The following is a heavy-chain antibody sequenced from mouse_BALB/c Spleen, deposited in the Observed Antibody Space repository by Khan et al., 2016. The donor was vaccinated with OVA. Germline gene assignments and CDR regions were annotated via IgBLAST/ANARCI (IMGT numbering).Heavy chain of an antibody. V-gene: IGHV14-3*02. CDR1: GFNIKDTY. Sequence: VQLKESGAELVKPGASVKLSCTASGFNIKDTYMHWVKQRPEQGLEWIGRIDPANGNTEFDPKFQGKATITADTSSNTAYLQLRSLTSDDTAVYYCARWPRGYWGQGTTLTVSS. J-gene: IGHJ2*01. CDR2: IDPANGNT. CDR3: ARWPRGY.